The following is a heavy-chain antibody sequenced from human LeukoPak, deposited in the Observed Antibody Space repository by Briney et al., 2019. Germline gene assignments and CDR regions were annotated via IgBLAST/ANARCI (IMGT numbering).Heavy chain of an antibody. V-gene: IGHV4-39*07. J-gene: IGHJ5*02. CDR2: IYYSGST. Sequence: SETLSLTCTVSGGSISSSSYYWGWIRQPPGKGLEWIGSIYYSGSTYYNPSLKSRVTISVDTSKNQLSLKLRSVTAADTAVYYCARQHLATRWFDPWGQGTLVTVSS. D-gene: IGHD3-3*02. CDR1: GGSISSSSYY. CDR3: ARQHLATRWFDP.